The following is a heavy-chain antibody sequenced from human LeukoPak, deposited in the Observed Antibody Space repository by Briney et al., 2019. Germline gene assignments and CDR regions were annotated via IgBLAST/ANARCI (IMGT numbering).Heavy chain of an antibody. CDR1: GFPFSSYR. CDR2: ISSSSSYI. V-gene: IGHV3-21*01. D-gene: IGHD5-18*01. J-gene: IGHJ4*02. Sequence: GSLGLSFAASGFPFSSYRLKWVRQASGKGLELVSSISSSSSYIYYADSVKGRFTISRDNAKNSLYLQMNSLRAEDTAVYYCARDNGYSYGFGWGQGTLVTVSS. CDR3: ARDNGYSYGFG.